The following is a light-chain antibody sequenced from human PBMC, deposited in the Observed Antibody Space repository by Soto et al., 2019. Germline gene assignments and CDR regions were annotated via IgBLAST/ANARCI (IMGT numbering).Light chain of an antibody. J-gene: IGKJ3*01. Sequence: EIVLTQSPGTLSLSPGERATLSCRASQSVSSTYLGWYQQKPGQAPRLLIYGSSSRATGIPDRFSGSGSGTDFPLTISRLETEDFAVYDCQHYGSSVFTFGPGTKVEIK. V-gene: IGKV3-20*01. CDR2: GSS. CDR3: QHYGSSVFT. CDR1: QSVSSTY.